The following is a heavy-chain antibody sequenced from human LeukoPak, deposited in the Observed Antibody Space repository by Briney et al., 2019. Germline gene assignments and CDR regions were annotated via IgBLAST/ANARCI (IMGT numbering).Heavy chain of an antibody. CDR2: IYYRGST. CDR1: GGFISSYY. CDR3: ARVGPTGRAFDY. J-gene: IGHJ4*02. D-gene: IGHD1-26*01. Sequence: SETLSLTCTVSGGFISSYYWTWIRQPPGKGLEWIGYIYYRGSTYYNPSLKSRVTISVDTSENQFSLNLSSVTAADTAVYYCARVGPTGRAFDYWGQGTLVTVSS. V-gene: IGHV4-59*01.